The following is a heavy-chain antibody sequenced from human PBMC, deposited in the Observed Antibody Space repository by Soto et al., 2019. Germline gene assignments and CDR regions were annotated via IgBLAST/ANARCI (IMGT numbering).Heavy chain of an antibody. CDR3: ARGEVREGPAALWGMDV. Sequence: GGSLRLSCAASGFTFSSYDMHWVRQATGKGLEWVSAIGTAGDTYYPGSVKGRFTISRENAKNSLYLQMNSLRAEDTAVYYCARGEVREGPAALWGMDVWGQGTTVTVSS. CDR1: GFTFSSYD. V-gene: IGHV3-13*01. D-gene: IGHD2-2*01. CDR2: IGTAGDT. J-gene: IGHJ6*02.